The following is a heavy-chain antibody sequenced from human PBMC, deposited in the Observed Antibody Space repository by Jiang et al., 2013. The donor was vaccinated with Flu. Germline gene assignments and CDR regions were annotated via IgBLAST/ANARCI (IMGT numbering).Heavy chain of an antibody. CDR2: IIPILGIA. CDR1: GALSSYT. Sequence: PGSSVKVSCKASGALSSYTISWVRQAPGQGLEWMGRIIPILGIANYAQKFQGRVTITADKSTSTAYMELSSLRSEDTAVYYCARGSYSSSSPWFDPWGQGTLVTVSS. J-gene: IGHJ5*02. V-gene: IGHV1-69*02. D-gene: IGHD6-6*01. CDR3: ARGSYSSSSPWFDP.